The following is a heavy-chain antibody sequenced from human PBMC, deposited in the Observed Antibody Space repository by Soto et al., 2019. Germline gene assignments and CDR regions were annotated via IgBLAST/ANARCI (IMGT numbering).Heavy chain of an antibody. V-gene: IGHV4-59*08. CDR3: ARHFDPHEVRPNWFDP. Sequence: PSETLSLTCTVSGGSISSYYWSWIRQPPGKGLEWIGYIYYSGSTNYNPSLKSRVTISVDTSKNQFSLKLSSVTAADTAVYYCARHFDPHEVRPNWFDPWGQGTLVTVSS. J-gene: IGHJ5*02. CDR2: IYYSGST. D-gene: IGHD3-9*01. CDR1: GGSISSYY.